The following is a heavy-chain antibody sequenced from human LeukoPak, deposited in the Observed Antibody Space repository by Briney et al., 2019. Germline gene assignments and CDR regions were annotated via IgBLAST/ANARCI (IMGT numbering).Heavy chain of an antibody. Sequence: PSETLSLTCTVSGGSISSGGYFWSWIRQHPGKGLEWIGSIYYSGSTYYNPSLKSRVTISVDTSKNQFSLKLSSVTAADTAVYYCAGDSSGWYSTPGYWGQGTLVTVSS. CDR3: AGDSSGWYSTPGY. CDR1: GGSISSGGYF. CDR2: IYYSGST. J-gene: IGHJ4*02. V-gene: IGHV4-39*01. D-gene: IGHD6-19*01.